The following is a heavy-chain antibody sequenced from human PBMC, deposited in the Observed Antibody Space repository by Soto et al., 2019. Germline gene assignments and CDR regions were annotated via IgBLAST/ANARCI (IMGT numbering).Heavy chain of an antibody. Sequence: PGGSLRLSCCASGFTFGSYAMSWVRQAPGKGLEWVSSTNSGGDITYYADSVKGRFTISRDNSRNTLYLQMSSLRAEDTALYYCVKGYCSSTSCSGDYWGQGTQVTVSS. D-gene: IGHD2-2*01. V-gene: IGHV3-23*01. J-gene: IGHJ4*02. CDR3: VKGYCSSTSCSGDY. CDR2: TNSGGDIT. CDR1: GFTFGSYA.